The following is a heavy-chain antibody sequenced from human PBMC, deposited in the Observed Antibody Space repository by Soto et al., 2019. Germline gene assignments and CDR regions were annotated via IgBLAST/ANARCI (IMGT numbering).Heavy chain of an antibody. CDR3: ARGAEGNRAFDI. J-gene: IGHJ3*02. CDR2: INHSGST. V-gene: IGHV4-34*01. Sequence: SETLSLTCAVYGGSFSGYYWSWIRQPPGKGLEWIGEINHSGSTNYNPSLKSRVTISVDTSKNQFSLKLSSVTAADTAVYYCARGAEGNRAFDIWGQGTMVTVSS. CDR1: GGSFSGYY.